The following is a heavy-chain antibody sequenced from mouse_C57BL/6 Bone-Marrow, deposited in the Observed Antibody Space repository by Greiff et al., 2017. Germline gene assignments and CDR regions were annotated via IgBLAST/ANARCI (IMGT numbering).Heavy chain of an antibody. CDR3: ARSDVGDYFDY. J-gene: IGHJ2*01. Sequence: VQLQQSGAELARPGASVKMSCKASGYTFTSYTMHWVKQRPGQGLEWIGYINPSSGYTKYNQKFKDKATLTADKSSSTAYMQLSSLTSEDSAVYYCARSDVGDYFDYWGQGTTLTVSS. CDR1: GYTFTSYT. CDR2: INPSSGYT. V-gene: IGHV1-4*01.